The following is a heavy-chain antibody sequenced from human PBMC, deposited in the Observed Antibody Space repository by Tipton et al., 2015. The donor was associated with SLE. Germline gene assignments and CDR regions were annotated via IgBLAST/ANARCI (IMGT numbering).Heavy chain of an antibody. CDR2: ISHDGGA. J-gene: IGHJ6*02. CDR1: GGSISNHY. Sequence: TLSLTCTVSGGSISNHYWSWIRQSPGKGLEWIGEISHDGGANYNPSLESRGTISLETSKNQFSLKLTSVTAADTAVYYCARDGGQRVISGTYDFYYYGLDVWGQGTTVTVSS. D-gene: IGHD6-13*01. CDR3: ARDGGQRVISGTYDFYYYGLDV. V-gene: IGHV4-34*01.